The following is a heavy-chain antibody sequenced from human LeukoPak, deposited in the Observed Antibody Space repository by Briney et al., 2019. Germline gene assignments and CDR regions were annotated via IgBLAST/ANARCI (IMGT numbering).Heavy chain of an antibody. CDR1: GGSIRSSDDY. CDR3: ARNSCPSGSCYDNRGYFDY. CDR2: IYYTGSS. D-gene: IGHD2-15*01. J-gene: IGHJ4*02. Sequence: SETLSLTCSVSGGSIRSSDDYWGFVRQTPGKGLEWMGSIYYTGSSHYNPSLKSRATISVDTSKNQFSLKLSSVTAADTAVYYCARNSCPSGSCYDNRGYFDYWGQGTLVTVSS. V-gene: IGHV4-39*07.